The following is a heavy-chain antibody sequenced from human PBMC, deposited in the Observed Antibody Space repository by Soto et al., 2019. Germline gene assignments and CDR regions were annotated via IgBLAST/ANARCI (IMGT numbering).Heavy chain of an antibody. CDR3: ARDPEKYSGSDLGIDY. J-gene: IGHJ4*02. CDR1: GFVFKNYE. Sequence: GGSLRLSCVASGFVFKNYEMNWVRQAPGKGLEWISYISNSGNTIYVADSMRGRFTISRDNAKNSLYLQMNSLRAEDTAVYYCARDPEKYSGSDLGIDYWGQGTLVTVSS. D-gene: IGHD5-12*01. V-gene: IGHV3-48*03. CDR2: ISNSGNTI.